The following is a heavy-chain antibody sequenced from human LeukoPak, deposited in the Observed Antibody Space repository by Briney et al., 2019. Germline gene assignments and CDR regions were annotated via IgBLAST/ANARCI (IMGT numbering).Heavy chain of an antibody. CDR1: GYTFTSYG. D-gene: IGHD6-13*01. CDR3: ARGAAAEFLISYGMDV. V-gene: IGHV1-46*01. Sequence: VASVKVSCKASGYTFTSYGISWVRQAPGQGLEWMGIINPSGGSTSYAQKFQGRVTMTRDTSTSTVYMELSSLRSEDTAVYYCARGAAAEFLISYGMDVWGQGTTVTVSS. J-gene: IGHJ6*02. CDR2: INPSGGST.